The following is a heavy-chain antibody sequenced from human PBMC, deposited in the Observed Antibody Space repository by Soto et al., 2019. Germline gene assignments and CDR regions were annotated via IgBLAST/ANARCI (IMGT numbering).Heavy chain of an antibody. CDR1: GVSISGDY. CDR2: IYYTGTT. Sequence: PSETLSLTCTVSGVSISGDYWSWIRQSPGKGLEWIGYIYYTGTTKYNPSLKSRLTISVDTSKNQFSLKLSSVTAADTAVYYCARLGGYYQAFDSWGQGTLVTVSS. D-gene: IGHD3-22*01. V-gene: IGHV4-59*08. J-gene: IGHJ4*02. CDR3: ARLGGYYQAFDS.